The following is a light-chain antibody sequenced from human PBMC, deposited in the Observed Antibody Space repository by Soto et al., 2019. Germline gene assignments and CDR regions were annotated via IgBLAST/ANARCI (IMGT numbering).Light chain of an antibody. CDR2: DAS. V-gene: IGKV3-11*01. CDR3: QQRSNWPPYT. J-gene: IGKJ2*01. CDR1: QSVSSY. Sequence: EIVLTQSPATLSLSPGERATLSCRASQSVSSYLAWYQQKPGQAPRLLIYDASNRATGIPARFSGSGSGTDFTHTLSSLEPEDFAVYYCQQRSNWPPYTFGQGTKLEIK.